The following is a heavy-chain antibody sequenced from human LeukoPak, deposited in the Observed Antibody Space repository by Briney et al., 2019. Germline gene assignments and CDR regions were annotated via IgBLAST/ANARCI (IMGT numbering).Heavy chain of an antibody. CDR3: ARKTATASPFDY. J-gene: IGHJ4*02. CDR2: IYSGGST. V-gene: IGHV3-66*01. D-gene: IGHD2-21*02. CDR1: GFTFSSYA. Sequence: GGSLRLSCAASGFTFSSYAMSWVRQAPGKGLEWVSVIYSGGSTYYADSVKGRFTISRDKSKNTLYLQMNGLRAEDTAVYYCARKTATASPFDYWGQGTLVTVSS.